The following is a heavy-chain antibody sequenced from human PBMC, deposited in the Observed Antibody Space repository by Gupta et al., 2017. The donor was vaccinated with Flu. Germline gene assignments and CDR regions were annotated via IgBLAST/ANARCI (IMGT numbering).Heavy chain of an antibody. Sequence: EVQLVQSGGGLVKTGGPSSFSCTVSGTTFTHDWMTWVRQAPGRGLEWVGGIKSNPDGGTSDDSGPVKGRFRISRDDSKNMLYLQMDSLRTGGTAVYYSTTDTSGGYAYDVWGRGTLVTASS. CDR2: IKSNPDGGTS. CDR3: TTDTSGGYAYDV. V-gene: IGHV3-15*01. D-gene: IGHD1-26*01. CDR1: GTTFTHDW. J-gene: IGHJ3*01.